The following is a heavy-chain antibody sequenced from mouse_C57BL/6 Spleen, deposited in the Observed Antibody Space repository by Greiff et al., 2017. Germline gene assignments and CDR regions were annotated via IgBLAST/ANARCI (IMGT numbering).Heavy chain of an antibody. Sequence: QVQLQQSGAELVKPGASVKLSCKASGYTFTEYTIHWVKQRSGQGLEWIGWFYTGSGSIKYNEKFKDKATLTVDTSSSTAYMQLSSLTSEDSAVYYCAREDYYGSSPLFAYWGQGTLVTVSA. V-gene: IGHV1-62-2*01. CDR2: FYTGSGSI. J-gene: IGHJ3*01. CDR3: AREDYYGSSPLFAY. D-gene: IGHD1-1*01. CDR1: GYTFTEYT.